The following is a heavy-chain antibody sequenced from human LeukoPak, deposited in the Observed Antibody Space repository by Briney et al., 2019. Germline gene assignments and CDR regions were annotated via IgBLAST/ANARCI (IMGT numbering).Heavy chain of an antibody. CDR3: ARDPDYGDAFDI. Sequence: SETLSLTCTVSGGSISSYYWSWLRQPAGKGLEWIGRIYTSGSTNYNPSLKSRVTMSVDTSKNQFSLKLSSVTAADTAVYYCARDPDYGDAFDIWGQGTMVTVSS. J-gene: IGHJ3*02. D-gene: IGHD4-17*01. V-gene: IGHV4-4*07. CDR2: IYTSGST. CDR1: GGSISSYY.